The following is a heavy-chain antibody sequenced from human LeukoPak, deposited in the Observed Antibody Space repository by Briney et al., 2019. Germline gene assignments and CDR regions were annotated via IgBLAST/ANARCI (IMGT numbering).Heavy chain of an antibody. D-gene: IGHD3-3*01. Sequence: SETLSLTCAVYGGSFSGYYWSWIRQPPGKGLEWIGEINHSGSTNYNPSLKSRVTISVDTSKNQFSLKLSSVTAADTAVYYCAKHLRRRFFSRTLGFDPWGQGTLVTVSS. CDR3: AKHLRRRFFSRTLGFDP. J-gene: IGHJ5*02. CDR2: INHSGST. V-gene: IGHV4-34*01. CDR1: GGSFSGYY.